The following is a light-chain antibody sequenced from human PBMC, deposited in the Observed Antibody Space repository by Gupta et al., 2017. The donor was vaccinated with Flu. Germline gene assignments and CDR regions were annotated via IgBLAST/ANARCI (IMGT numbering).Light chain of an antibody. CDR3: QQRSNWFT. J-gene: IGKJ3*01. CDR1: QSVSSN. Sequence: PGERATLSCRASQSVSSNLAWYQQKPGQAPRLLIYDASIRATGIPARFSGSGSGTDFTLTISSLEPEDFAVYYCQQRSNWFTFGPGTKVDIK. CDR2: DAS. V-gene: IGKV3-11*01.